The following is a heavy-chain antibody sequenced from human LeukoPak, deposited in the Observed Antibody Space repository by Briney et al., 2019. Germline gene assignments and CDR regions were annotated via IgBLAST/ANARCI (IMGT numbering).Heavy chain of an antibody. V-gene: IGHV4-61*01. D-gene: IGHD1-26*01. CDR2: IYYGGNT. Sequence: PSETLSLTCAVSGDSVSSSNYYWSWIRQPPGKGLEWIGYIYYGGNTNYNPSLQSRVTISVDTSKSQFSLKLSSVTAADTAVYYCAGGSYSYYFDYWGQGTLVTVSS. J-gene: IGHJ4*02. CDR1: GDSVSSSNYY. CDR3: AGGSYSYYFDY.